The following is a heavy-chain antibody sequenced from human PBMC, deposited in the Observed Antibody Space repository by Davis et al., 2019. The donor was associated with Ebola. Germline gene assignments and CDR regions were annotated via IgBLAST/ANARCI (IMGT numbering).Heavy chain of an antibody. D-gene: IGHD6-19*01. CDR3: AKDSGWQMSP. Sequence: GEPLKISCAASGFTFSDYWMSWVRQAPGKGLEWVGKIKYDGSDKYYVDSVKGRFTISRDNADNSLYLQMNSLTVEDTAIYYCAKDSGWQMSPWGQGTLVIVSS. J-gene: IGHJ5*02. CDR1: GFTFSDYW. CDR2: IKYDGSDK. V-gene: IGHV3-7*01.